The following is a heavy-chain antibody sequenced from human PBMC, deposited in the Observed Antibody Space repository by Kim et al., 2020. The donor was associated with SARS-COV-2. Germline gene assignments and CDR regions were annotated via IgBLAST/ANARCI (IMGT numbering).Heavy chain of an antibody. CDR3: TTDPGAEATIYYYYYYGMDV. J-gene: IGHJ6*02. V-gene: IGHV3-15*01. CDR2: IKSKTDGGTT. CDR1: GFTFSNAL. Sequence: GGSLRLSCAASGFTFSNALMSWVRQAPGKGLEWVGRIKSKTDGGTTDYAAPVKGRFTISRDDSKNTLYLQMNSLKTEDTAVYYCTTDPGAEATIYYYYYYGMDVWGQGTTVTVSS. D-gene: IGHD1-26*01.